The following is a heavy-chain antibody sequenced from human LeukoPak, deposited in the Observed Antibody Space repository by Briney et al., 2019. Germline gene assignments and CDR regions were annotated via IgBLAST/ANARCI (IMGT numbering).Heavy chain of an antibody. CDR2: ISYDGSNK. Sequence: PGRSLRLSCAASGFTFSSYAMHWVRQAPGKGLEWVAVISYDGSNKYYADSVKGRFTISRDNSKNTLYLQMNSLRAEDTAVYYCAKILPHHGDYVLFDYWGQGTLVTVSS. J-gene: IGHJ4*02. CDR1: GFTFSSYA. D-gene: IGHD4-17*01. CDR3: AKILPHHGDYVLFDY. V-gene: IGHV3-30*18.